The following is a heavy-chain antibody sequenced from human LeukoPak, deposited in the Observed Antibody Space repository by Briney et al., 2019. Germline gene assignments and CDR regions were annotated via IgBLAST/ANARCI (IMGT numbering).Heavy chain of an antibody. CDR2: INHSGST. CDR1: GGSFSGYY. Sequence: SETLSLTCAVYGGSFSGYYWSWIRQPPGKGLEWIGEINHSGSTHYSPSLKSRVTISGHTSKNHFSLNLSSVTAADTAVYYCARCGSYTLGHWGQGTLVTVSS. V-gene: IGHV4-34*01. J-gene: IGHJ4*02. CDR3: ARCGSYTLGH. D-gene: IGHD1-26*01.